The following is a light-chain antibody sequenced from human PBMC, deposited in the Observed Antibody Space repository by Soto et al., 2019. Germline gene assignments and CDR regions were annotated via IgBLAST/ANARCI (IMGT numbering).Light chain of an antibody. CDR3: SSYAGSKNLL. J-gene: IGLJ2*01. CDR1: NSDIGNYYD. V-gene: IGLV2-8*01. Sequence: QSALTQPPSASGSPGQSVTISCTGTNSDIGNYYDVSWYQQHPGKAPKLIISDVNKRPSGVPDRFSGSKSGNTASLTVSGLQAEDEADYFCSSYAGSKNLLFGGGTKLTVL. CDR2: DVN.